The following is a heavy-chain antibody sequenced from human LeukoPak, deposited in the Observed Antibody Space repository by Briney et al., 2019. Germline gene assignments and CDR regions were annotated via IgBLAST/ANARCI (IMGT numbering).Heavy chain of an antibody. Sequence: SVKVSCKASGYTFTNYDINWVRQATGQGLEWMGWMNPNSGNTGYAQKFQGRVTMTRNTSISTAYMELSSLRSEDTAVYYCARARRVGVPAASNYYYYMDVWGKGTTVTVSS. CDR2: MNPNSGNT. D-gene: IGHD2-2*01. J-gene: IGHJ6*03. CDR1: GYTFTNYD. CDR3: ARARRVGVPAASNYYYYMDV. V-gene: IGHV1-8*01.